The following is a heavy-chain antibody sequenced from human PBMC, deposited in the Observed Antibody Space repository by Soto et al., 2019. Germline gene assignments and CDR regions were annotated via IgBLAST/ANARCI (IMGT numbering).Heavy chain of an antibody. CDR3: ARWSVGANFDY. D-gene: IGHD1-26*01. CDR1: GITFISYW. CDR2: INSDGSTT. Sequence: EGQLVESGGGLVQPGGSLRLSCAASGITFISYWMHWVRQVPGKGLVWVAHINSDGSTTTYADSVKGRFTISRDNAKSTLDLQMNGLRAEDTAVYYCARWSVGANFDYWGQGTLVTVSS. J-gene: IGHJ4*02. V-gene: IGHV3-74*03.